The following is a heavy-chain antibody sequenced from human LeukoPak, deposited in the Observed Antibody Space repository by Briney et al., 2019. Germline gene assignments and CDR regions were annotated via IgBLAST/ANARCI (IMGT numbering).Heavy chain of an antibody. CDR3: ASHTPNSAWYGGDDAFDI. D-gene: IGHD6-19*01. V-gene: IGHV3-30*02. CDR2: IRYDGSNK. CDR1: GFTFSSYG. Sequence: GGSLRLSCAASGFTFSSYGMHWVRQAPGKGLEWVAFIRYDGSNKYYADSVKGRFTISRDNSKNTLYLQMNSLRAEDTAVYYCASHTPNSAWYGGDDAFDIWGQGTMVTVSS. J-gene: IGHJ3*02.